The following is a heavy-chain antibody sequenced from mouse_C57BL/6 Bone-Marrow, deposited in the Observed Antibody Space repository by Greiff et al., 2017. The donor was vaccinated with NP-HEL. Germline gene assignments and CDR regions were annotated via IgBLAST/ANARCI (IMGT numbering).Heavy chain of an antibody. CDR1: GYTFTSYW. CDR3: ARDNSGYVAYYFDD. V-gene: IGHV1-55*01. D-gene: IGHD3-2*02. J-gene: IGHJ2*01. Sequence: VQLQQPGAELVKPGASVKMSCKASGYTFTSYWITWVKQRPGQGLEWIGDIYPGSGSTNYNEKFKSKATLTVDTSSSTAYMQLSSLTSEDSAVYYGARDNSGYVAYYFDDWGQGTTLTVA. CDR2: IYPGSGST.